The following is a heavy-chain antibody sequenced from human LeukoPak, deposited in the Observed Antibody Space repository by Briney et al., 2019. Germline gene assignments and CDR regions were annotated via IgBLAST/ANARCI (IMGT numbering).Heavy chain of an antibody. J-gene: IGHJ6*03. D-gene: IGHD3-22*01. CDR3: ARALGYYDSSGYYGAYYYYMDV. V-gene: IGHV3-48*03. CDR1: GFTFSSYE. CDR2: ISSSGSTI. Sequence: GGSLRLSCAASGFTFSSYEMNWVRQAPGKGLEWVSYISSSGSTIYYADSVKGRFTISRDNAENSLYLQMNSLRAEDTAVYYCARALGYYDSSGYYGAYYYYMDVWGKGTTVTVSS.